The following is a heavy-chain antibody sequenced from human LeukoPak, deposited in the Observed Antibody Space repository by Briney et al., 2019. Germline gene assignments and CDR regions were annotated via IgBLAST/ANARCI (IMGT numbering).Heavy chain of an antibody. D-gene: IGHD2-2*01. CDR3: ARGSSTRRGSFDP. Sequence: PSETLSLTCTVSGGSISSGSCYWSWIRQPAGKGLEWIGRIYTSGSTNYNPSLKSRVTISVDTSKNQFSLKLSSVTAADTAVYYCARGSSTRRGSFDPWGQGTLVTVSP. J-gene: IGHJ5*02. CDR1: GGSISSGSCY. V-gene: IGHV4-61*02. CDR2: IYTSGST.